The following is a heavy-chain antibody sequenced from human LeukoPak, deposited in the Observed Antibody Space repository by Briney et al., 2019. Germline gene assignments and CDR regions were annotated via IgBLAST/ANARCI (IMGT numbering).Heavy chain of an antibody. J-gene: IGHJ4*02. D-gene: IGHD6-19*01. CDR3: GRENLAVAGGDY. V-gene: IGHV3-53*01. Sequence: PGGSLRLSCTVSGFTVSSNSMGWVRQAPGKGLEWVSFIYSDNTHYSDSVKGRFTISRDNSKNTLYLQVNSLRAEDTALYYCGRENLAVAGGDYWGQGTLVTVSS. CDR1: GFTVSSNS. CDR2: IYSDNT.